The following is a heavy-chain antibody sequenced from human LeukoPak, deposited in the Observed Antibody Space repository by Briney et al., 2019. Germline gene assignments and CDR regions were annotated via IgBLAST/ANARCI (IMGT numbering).Heavy chain of an antibody. CDR1: GGSFSGYY. Sequence: SETLSLTCAAYGGSFSGYYWSWIRQPPGKGLEWIGEINHSGSTNYNPSLKSRVTISVDTSKNQFSLKLSSVTAADTAVYYCARGASSGSYYNRSFDYWGQGTLVTVSS. CDR3: ARGASSGSYYNRSFDY. J-gene: IGHJ4*02. CDR2: INHSGST. D-gene: IGHD3-10*01. V-gene: IGHV4-34*01.